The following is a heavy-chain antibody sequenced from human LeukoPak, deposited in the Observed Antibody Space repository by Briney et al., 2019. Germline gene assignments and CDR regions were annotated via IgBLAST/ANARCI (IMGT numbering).Heavy chain of an antibody. Sequence: GGSLRLSCGASGFIFNSYEMNWVRQAPGKGLEWVAFISFSGNSIYYADSVKGRFTISRDNAKNSLYLQMSSLRAEDTAVYYCAKLLGAYDSSGYDSGYYFDYWGQGTLVTVSS. J-gene: IGHJ4*02. CDR2: ISFSGNSI. D-gene: IGHD3-22*01. V-gene: IGHV3-48*03. CDR3: AKLLGAYDSSGYDSGYYFDY. CDR1: GFIFNSYE.